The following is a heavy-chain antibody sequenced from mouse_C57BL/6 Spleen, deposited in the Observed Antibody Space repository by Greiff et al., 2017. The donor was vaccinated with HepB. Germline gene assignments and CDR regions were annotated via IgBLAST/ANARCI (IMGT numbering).Heavy chain of an antibody. CDR1: GYTFTSYW. D-gene: IGHD1-1*01. CDR2: IDPSDSYT. Sequence: QVQLQQPGAELVMPGASVKLSCKASGYTFTSYWMHWVKQRPGQGLEWIGEIDPSDSYTNDNQKFKGKSTLTVDKSSSTAYMLLSSLTSEDSAVYYCARKDYGSSYFDDWGQGTTLTVSS. J-gene: IGHJ2*01. CDR3: ARKDYGSSYFDD. V-gene: IGHV1-69*01.